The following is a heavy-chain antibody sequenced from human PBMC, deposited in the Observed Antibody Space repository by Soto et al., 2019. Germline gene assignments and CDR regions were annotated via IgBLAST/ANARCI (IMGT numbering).Heavy chain of an antibody. CDR2: FDPEDGET. Sequence: ASVKVSCKVSGYTLTELSMHWVRQAPGKGLEWMGGFDPEDGETIYAQKFQGRVTMTEDTSTDTAYMELSSLRSEDTAVYYCATVNVYYDSSGYYWDYFDYWGQGTQVTAPQ. J-gene: IGHJ4*02. D-gene: IGHD3-22*01. V-gene: IGHV1-24*01. CDR1: GYTLTELS. CDR3: ATVNVYYDSSGYYWDYFDY.